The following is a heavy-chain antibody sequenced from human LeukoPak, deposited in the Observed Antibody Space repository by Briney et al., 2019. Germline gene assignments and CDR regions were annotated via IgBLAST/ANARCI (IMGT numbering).Heavy chain of an antibody. V-gene: IGHV4-39*01. J-gene: IGHJ4*02. Sequence: SETLSLTCTVSGGSISSSSYYWGWIRQPPGKGLEWIGSIYYSGSTYYNPSLRSRVTISVDTSKNQFSLKLSSVTAADTAVYYCARTTVTTGCFDYWGQGTLVTVSS. CDR1: GGSISSSSYY. D-gene: IGHD4-11*01. CDR3: ARTTVTTGCFDY. CDR2: IYYSGST.